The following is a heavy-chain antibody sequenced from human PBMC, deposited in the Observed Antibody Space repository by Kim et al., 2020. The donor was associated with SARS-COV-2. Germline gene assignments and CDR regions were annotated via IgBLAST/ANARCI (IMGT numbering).Heavy chain of an antibody. Sequence: SETLSLTCTVSGGSISSSSYYWGWIRQPPGKGLEWIGSIYYSGSTYYNPSLKSRVTISVDTSKNQFSLKLSSVTAADTAVYYCARQLRYFDWFSLEYYYYYMDVWGKGTTVTVSS. J-gene: IGHJ6*03. CDR1: GGSISSSSYY. D-gene: IGHD3-9*01. CDR3: ARQLRYFDWFSLEYYYYYMDV. CDR2: IYYSGST. V-gene: IGHV4-39*01.